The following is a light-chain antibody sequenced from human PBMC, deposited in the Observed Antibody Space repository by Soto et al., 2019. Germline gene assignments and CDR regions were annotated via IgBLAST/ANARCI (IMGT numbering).Light chain of an antibody. Sequence: SALTQPPSASGSPGQSVTISCTGTSSDVGGYNYVSWYQQYPGRAPKLMIYEVTKRPSGVPDRFSGSKSGNTASLTVSGLQAEDEADYYCSSYAASNNFYFVFGGGTQLTVL. J-gene: IGLJ3*02. V-gene: IGLV2-8*01. CDR1: SSDVGGYNY. CDR3: SSYAASNNFYFV. CDR2: EVT.